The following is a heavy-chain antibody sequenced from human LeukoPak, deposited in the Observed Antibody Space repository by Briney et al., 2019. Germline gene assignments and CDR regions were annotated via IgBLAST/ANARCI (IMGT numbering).Heavy chain of an antibody. Sequence: GGSLRLSCAASGFTFENAWMSWVRQAPGKGLEWVGRIKTETDGGTTDYGAPVKGRITISRDDSKDTLYLQMNSLKTEDTAVYFCATEKDTMVTTYWGQGTLVTVSS. CDR1: GFTFENAW. CDR3: ATEKDTMVTTY. D-gene: IGHD3-10*01. CDR2: IKTETDGGTT. V-gene: IGHV3-15*01. J-gene: IGHJ4*02.